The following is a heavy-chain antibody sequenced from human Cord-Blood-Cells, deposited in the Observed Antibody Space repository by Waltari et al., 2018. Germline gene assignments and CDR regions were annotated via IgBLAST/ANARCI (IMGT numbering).Heavy chain of an antibody. J-gene: IGHJ6*02. CDR2: LSSSGSTI. D-gene: IGHD6-6*01. CDR3: ARENVKGAARPGGMDV. V-gene: IGHV3-11*01. Sequence: QVQLVESGGGLVKPGGSLRLSCAASGFTFSDYYMSWIRQAPGKGLEWVSYLSSSGSTIYYADSGKGQFTISRDNAKNSLYLQMNSLRAEDTAVYYCARENVKGAARPGGMDVWGQGTTVTVSS. CDR1: GFTFSDYY.